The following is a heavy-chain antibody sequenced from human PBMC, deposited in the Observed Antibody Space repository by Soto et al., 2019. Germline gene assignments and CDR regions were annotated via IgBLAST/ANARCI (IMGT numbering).Heavy chain of an antibody. Sequence: GGSLRLSCAASGFTFSSYAMSWVRQAPGKGLEWVSAISGSGGSTYYADSVKGRFTISRDNSKNTLYLQMNSLRAEDTDVYYCAKSVDVDGWFDPWGQGTLVTVSS. D-gene: IGHD2-2*03. J-gene: IGHJ5*02. CDR1: GFTFSSYA. CDR2: ISGSGGST. V-gene: IGHV3-23*01. CDR3: AKSVDVDGWFDP.